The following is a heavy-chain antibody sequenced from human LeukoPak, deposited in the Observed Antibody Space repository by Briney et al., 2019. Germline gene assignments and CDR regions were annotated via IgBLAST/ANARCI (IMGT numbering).Heavy chain of an antibody. CDR3: ARDSSSSLDY. CDR1: GGSFSGYD. J-gene: IGHJ4*02. D-gene: IGHD6-6*01. CDR2: INHSGST. Sequence: SETLSLTCAVYGGSFSGYDWSWIRQPPGKGLEWIGEINHSGSTNYNPSLKSRVTISVDTSKNQFSLKLSSVTAADTAVYYCARDSSSSLDYWGQGTLVTVSS. V-gene: IGHV4-34*01.